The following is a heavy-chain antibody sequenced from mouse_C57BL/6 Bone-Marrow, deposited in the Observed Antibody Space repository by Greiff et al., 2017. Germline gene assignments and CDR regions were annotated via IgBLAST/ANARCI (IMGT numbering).Heavy chain of an antibody. Sequence: VQLQQPGAELVKPGASVKLSCKASGYTFTSYWMQWVKQRPGQGLEWIGEIDPSDSYTNYNQKFKGKATLTVDTSSSTAYMQLSSLTPKDSAVYYCAREGYYGSSYYWYFDVWGTGTTVTVSS. CDR3: AREGYYGSSYYWYFDV. CDR1: GYTFTSYW. J-gene: IGHJ1*03. V-gene: IGHV1-50*01. CDR2: IDPSDSYT. D-gene: IGHD1-1*01.